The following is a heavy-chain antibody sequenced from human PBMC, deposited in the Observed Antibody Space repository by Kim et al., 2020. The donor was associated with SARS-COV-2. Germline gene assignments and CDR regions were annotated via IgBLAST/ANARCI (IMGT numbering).Heavy chain of an antibody. V-gene: IGHV1-2*02. CDR2: T. CDR3: TRARAITGLDP. Sequence: TYYEYRFQGRVTVTGDRSISTIYMDLSSLRSDDTAVYYCTRARAITGLDPWGQGTLVTVSS. J-gene: IGHJ5*02.